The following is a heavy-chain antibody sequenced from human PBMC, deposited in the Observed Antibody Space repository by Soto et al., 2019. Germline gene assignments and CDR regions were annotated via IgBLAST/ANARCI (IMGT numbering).Heavy chain of an antibody. J-gene: IGHJ4*02. CDR3: ARHSRPEAVAGTFDY. CDR1: GGSISSSHYY. Sequence: SETLSLTCTVSGGSISSSHYYWGWIRQPPGKGLEWIGSIFYSGSTYYNPSLKSRVTISIDTSNNQFSLKLSAVTAADTAVYHCARHSRPEAVAGTFDYWGQGTLVTVSS. D-gene: IGHD6-19*01. V-gene: IGHV4-39*01. CDR2: IFYSGST.